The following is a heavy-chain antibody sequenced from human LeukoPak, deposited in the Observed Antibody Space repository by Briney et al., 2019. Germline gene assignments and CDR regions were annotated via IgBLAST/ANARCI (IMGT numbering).Heavy chain of an antibody. J-gene: IGHJ1*01. CDR2: ISWNSANI. CDR3: VKDTSGASQYFQY. Sequence: KAGGSLRLSCAAFGFTFDNYAMHWVRQAPGKGLEWVSSISWNSANIAYADSVKGRFTISRDNAKNSLCLQMNSLRPEDMALYYCVKDTSGASQYFQYWGHGTVVTVSS. D-gene: IGHD2-15*01. CDR1: GFTFDNYA. V-gene: IGHV3-9*03.